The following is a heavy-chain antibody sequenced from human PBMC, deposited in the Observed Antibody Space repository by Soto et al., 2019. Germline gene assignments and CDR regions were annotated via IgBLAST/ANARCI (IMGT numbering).Heavy chain of an antibody. CDR2: IYPGDPDP. D-gene: IGHD6-6*01. CDR3: ARHWQLGDYYGMDV. V-gene: IGHV5-51*01. CDR1: GDSFTSYW. J-gene: IGHJ6*02. Sequence: LKISCKGSGDSFTSYWSGWVRQIPGKGLEWMGIIYPGDPDPRYSPSFHGKVTISDDPSISTAYLQCSSLKASETAMYYCARHWQLGDYYGMDVWGQGTTVTVSS.